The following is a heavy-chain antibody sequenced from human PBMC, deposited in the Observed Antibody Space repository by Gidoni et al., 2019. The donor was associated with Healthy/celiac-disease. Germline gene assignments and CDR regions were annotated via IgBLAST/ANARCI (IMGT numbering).Heavy chain of an antibody. Sequence: QVQLVESGGGVVQPGRSLRLSCAASGFTFSSYGMHWVRQAPGKGLEWVAVIWYDGSNKYYADSVKGRFTISRDNSKNTLYLQMNSLRAEDTAVYYCAREGYYDSSGSLDYWGQGTLVTVSS. D-gene: IGHD3-22*01. CDR3: AREGYYDSSGSLDY. V-gene: IGHV3-33*01. CDR1: GFTFSSYG. CDR2: IWYDGSNK. J-gene: IGHJ4*02.